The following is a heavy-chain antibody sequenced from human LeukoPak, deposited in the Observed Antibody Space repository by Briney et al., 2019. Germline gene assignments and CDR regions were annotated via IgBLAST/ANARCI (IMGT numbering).Heavy chain of an antibody. J-gene: IGHJ6*02. Sequence: GRSLRLSCAASGFTFSSYGMHWVRQAPGKGLEWVAVISYDGSNKYYADSVKGRFTISRDNSKNTLYLQMNSLRAEDTAVYYCARDPREGAPLDYYYYGMDVWGQGTTVTVSS. CDR1: GFTFSSYG. D-gene: IGHD1-26*01. V-gene: IGHV3-30*19. CDR3: ARDPREGAPLDYYYYGMDV. CDR2: ISYDGSNK.